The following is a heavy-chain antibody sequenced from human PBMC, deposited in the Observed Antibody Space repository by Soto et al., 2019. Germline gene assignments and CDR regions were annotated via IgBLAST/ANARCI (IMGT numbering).Heavy chain of an antibody. CDR3: GRSGRLDYFDY. Sequence: VASVKVSCKXSGYTFTGHYMHWVRQAPGQGLEWMGWINLNSGGTNYAQKFQGRVTMTRDTSITTAYMEVNRLTSDDTAVYYCGRSGRLDYFDYWGQGTLVTVSS. J-gene: IGHJ4*02. D-gene: IGHD3-3*01. V-gene: IGHV1-2*02. CDR1: GYTFTGHY. CDR2: INLNSGGT.